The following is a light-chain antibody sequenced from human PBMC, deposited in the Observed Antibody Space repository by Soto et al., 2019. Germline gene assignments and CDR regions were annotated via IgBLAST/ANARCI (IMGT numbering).Light chain of an antibody. CDR2: GAS. Sequence: EIVMTQSPATLSVSPGERATLSCRASQSVSSNLAWYQQKPGQAPRLLIYGASTRATGIPARFSGSGSGTEFTLTISSLQSEDFEVYYCQQYNNXPPLTFGQGXRLEIK. V-gene: IGKV3-15*01. CDR1: QSVSSN. J-gene: IGKJ5*01. CDR3: QQYNNXPPLT.